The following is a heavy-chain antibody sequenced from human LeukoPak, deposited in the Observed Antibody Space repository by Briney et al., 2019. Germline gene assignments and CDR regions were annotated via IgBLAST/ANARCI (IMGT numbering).Heavy chain of an antibody. CDR3: ARGLSIEGYNFNY. D-gene: IGHD5-24*01. J-gene: IGHJ4*02. CDR2: IIPNNGGT. V-gene: IGHV1-2*02. Sequence: ASVKVSCKASGYTCTDYYIHWLRQARGQGLEWMGWIIPNNGGTNYAPKFRGRVTMTRDTSISTAYMELSRLRSDGTAVYYCARGLSIEGYNFNYWGQGTLVTVSS. CDR1: GYTCTDYY.